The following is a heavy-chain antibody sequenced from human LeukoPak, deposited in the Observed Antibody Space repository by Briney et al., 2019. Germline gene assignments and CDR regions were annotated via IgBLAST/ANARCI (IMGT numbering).Heavy chain of an antibody. J-gene: IGHJ4*02. V-gene: IGHV4-39*01. CDR3: ARHIGGYYFDY. Sequence: SETLSLTCTVSGGSISSSNYYWGWIRQPPGKGLEWIGNIFYSGSTHYNPSLKSRVTISVDTSKNQFSLKLSSVTAADTAVYYCARHIGGYYFDYWGQGILVTVSS. D-gene: IGHD1-26*01. CDR2: IFYSGST. CDR1: GGSISSSNYY.